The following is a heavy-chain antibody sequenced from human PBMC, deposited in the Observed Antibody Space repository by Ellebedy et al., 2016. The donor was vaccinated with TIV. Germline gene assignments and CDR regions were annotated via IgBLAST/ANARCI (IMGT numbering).Heavy chain of an antibody. J-gene: IGHJ4*02. CDR1: GFAFSNYA. CDR3: AKDLPNWANDY. V-gene: IGHV3-48*04. CDR2: INADSKGI. Sequence: AGSLRLSXEGSGFAFSNYAMNWVRQAPGKGLEWVSYINADSKGIGYADSVKGRFTISRDNAKNSVYLQMNSLRADDTGVYYCAKDLPNWANDYWGQGVLVTVSS. D-gene: IGHD7-27*01.